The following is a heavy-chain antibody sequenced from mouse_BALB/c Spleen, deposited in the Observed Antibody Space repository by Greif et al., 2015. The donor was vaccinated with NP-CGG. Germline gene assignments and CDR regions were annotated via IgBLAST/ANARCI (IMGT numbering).Heavy chain of an antibody. J-gene: IGHJ3*01. CDR2: ILPGSGST. V-gene: IGHV1-9*01. CDR3: ARGGDYARFAY. D-gene: IGHD1-1*01. Sequence: QVQLQQPGAELMKPGASVKISCKATAYTFSSYWIEWVKQRPGRGLEWIGEILPGSGSTNHNEKFKGKATFTADTSSNTAYMQLSSLTSEDSAVYYCARGGDYARFAYWGQGTLVTVSA. CDR1: AYTFSSYW.